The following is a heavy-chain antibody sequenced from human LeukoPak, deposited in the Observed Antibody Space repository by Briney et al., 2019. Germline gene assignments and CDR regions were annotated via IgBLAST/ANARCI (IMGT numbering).Heavy chain of an antibody. D-gene: IGHD6-19*01. V-gene: IGHV3-74*01. CDR1: GFTFSSYW. J-gene: IGHJ4*02. CDR2: INSDGSST. Sequence: PGGSLRLSCAASGFTFSSYWMHWVRQAPGKGLVWVSRINSDGSSTSYADSVKGRFTISRDNAKNTLYMQMNSLRAEDTAVYYCARHGYSSGWFVYWGQGTLVTVSS. CDR3: ARHGYSSGWFVY.